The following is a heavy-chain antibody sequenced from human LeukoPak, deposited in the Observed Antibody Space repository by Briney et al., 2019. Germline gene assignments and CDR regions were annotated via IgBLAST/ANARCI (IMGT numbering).Heavy chain of an antibody. D-gene: IGHD4-17*01. V-gene: IGHV4-59*01. CDR1: GGSISGSY. Sequence: ASETLSLTCTGSGGSISGSYWSWLRQPPGKGLEWIAYMYNSGSTNYNPSRKSRVTISIDTSKNQFSLKLSSLTAADMAIYYCARGIESYGDYGYWGQGILVTVSS. J-gene: IGHJ4*02. CDR3: ARGIESYGDYGY. CDR2: MYNSGST.